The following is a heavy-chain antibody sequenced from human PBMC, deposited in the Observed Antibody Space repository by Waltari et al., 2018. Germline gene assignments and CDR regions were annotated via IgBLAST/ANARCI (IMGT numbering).Heavy chain of an antibody. J-gene: IGHJ6*02. V-gene: IGHV3-7*03. CDR1: GFTFSSYW. D-gene: IGHD4-17*01. Sequence: EVQLVESGGGLVQPGGSLRLSCAASGFTFSSYWMSWVRQAPGKGLEWVANIKQDGSEKYYVDSVKGRFTISRDNAKNSLYLQMNSLRAEDTAVYYCARTASYGDYRRYYYGMDVWGQGTTVTVSS. CDR3: ARTASYGDYRRYYYGMDV. CDR2: IKQDGSEK.